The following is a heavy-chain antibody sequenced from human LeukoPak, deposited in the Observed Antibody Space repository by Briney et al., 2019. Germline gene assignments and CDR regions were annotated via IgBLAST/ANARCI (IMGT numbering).Heavy chain of an antibody. V-gene: IGHV4-59*02. CDR2: IYYTGST. D-gene: IGHD6-19*01. CDR3: ARDSSGWSDY. Sequence: PSETLPLTCTVSGVSVSSYYWSWIRQPPGKGLEWIGFIYYTGSTNYNPSLKSRVTISVDTSKNQFSLKLSSVTAADTAVYYCARDSSGWSDYWGQGTLVTVSS. CDR1: GVSVSSYY. J-gene: IGHJ4*02.